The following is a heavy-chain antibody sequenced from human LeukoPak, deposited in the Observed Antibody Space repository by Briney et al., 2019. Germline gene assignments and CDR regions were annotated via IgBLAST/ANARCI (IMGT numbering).Heavy chain of an antibody. CDR1: GYTFTSYG. Sequence: ASVKVSCKASGYTFTSYGISWVRQAPGQGLEWMGWISAYNGNTNYAQKLQGRVTMTTDTSTSTAYMDLRSLRSDDTAVYYCARVVVQWQPYHYYTDVWGKGTTVTVSS. D-gene: IGHD6-19*01. V-gene: IGHV1-18*01. CDR3: ARVVVQWQPYHYYTDV. CDR2: ISAYNGNT. J-gene: IGHJ6*03.